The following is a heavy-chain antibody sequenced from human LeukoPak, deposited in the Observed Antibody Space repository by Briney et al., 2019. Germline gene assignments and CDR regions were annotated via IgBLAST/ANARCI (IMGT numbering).Heavy chain of an antibody. CDR3: AKDKQWEGTVATYYFDY. Sequence: GGSLRLSCAASGFTFSSYGMHWVRRAPGKGLEWVTIISYDGSNKYYADSVKGRFTISRDNSKNTLYLQMNSLRAEDTAMYYCAKDKQWEGTVATYYFDYWGQGTLVTVSS. CDR1: GFTFSSYG. D-gene: IGHD5-12*01. J-gene: IGHJ4*02. CDR2: ISYDGSNK. V-gene: IGHV3-30*18.